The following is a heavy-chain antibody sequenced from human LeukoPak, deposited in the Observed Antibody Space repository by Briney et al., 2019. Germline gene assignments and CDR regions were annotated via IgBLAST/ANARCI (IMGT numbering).Heavy chain of an antibody. D-gene: IGHD3-9*01. CDR3: AREGGGILTGYYPG. J-gene: IGHJ4*02. CDR2: IIPIFGTA. Sequence: GSSVKVSCKASGGTFSSYAISWVRQAPGQGLEWMGGIIPIFGTANYAQKFQGRVTITADKSTSTAYMELSSLRPEDTAVYYCAREGGGILTGYYPGRGQGTLVTVSS. CDR1: GGTFSSYA. V-gene: IGHV1-69*06.